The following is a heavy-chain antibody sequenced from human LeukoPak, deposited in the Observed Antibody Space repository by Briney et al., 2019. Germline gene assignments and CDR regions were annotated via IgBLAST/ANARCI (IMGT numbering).Heavy chain of an antibody. D-gene: IGHD6-13*01. CDR3: ARHRMLRYSSSWCYFDY. CDR2: INHSGST. CDR1: GGSFSGYY. Sequence: SETLSLTCAVYGGSFSGYYWSWIRQPPGKGLEWIGEINHSGSTNYNPSLKSRVTISVDTSKNQFSLKLSSVTAADTAVYYCARHRMLRYSSSWCYFDYWGQGTLVTVSS. J-gene: IGHJ4*02. V-gene: IGHV4-34*01.